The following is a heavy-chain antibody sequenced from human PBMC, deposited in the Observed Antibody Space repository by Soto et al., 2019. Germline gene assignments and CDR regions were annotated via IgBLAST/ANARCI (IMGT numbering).Heavy chain of an antibody. D-gene: IGHD4-17*01. CDR1: GFTFGDYA. V-gene: IGHV3-49*03. J-gene: IGHJ6*03. Sequence: GGSLRLSCTASGFTFGDYAMSWFRQAPGKGLEWVGFIRSKAYGGTTEYAASVKGRFTISRDDSKSIAYLQMNSLKTEDTAVYYCTRGGPDYVSSLYYYYMDVWGKGTTVTVSS. CDR3: TRGGPDYVSSLYYYYMDV. CDR2: IRSKAYGGTT.